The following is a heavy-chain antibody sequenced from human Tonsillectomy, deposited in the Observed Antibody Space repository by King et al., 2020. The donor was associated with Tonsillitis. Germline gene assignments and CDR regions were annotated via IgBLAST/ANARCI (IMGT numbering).Heavy chain of an antibody. D-gene: IGHD3-22*01. CDR1: GYTFTGYY. CDR3: ARLFYDSSGYPMEAFDI. J-gene: IGHJ3*02. CDR2: INPNSGGT. V-gene: IGHV1-2*02. Sequence: QMVQSGAEVKKPGASVKVYCKASGYTFTGYYMHWVRQAPGQGLEWMGWINPNSGGTNYAQKFQGRVTMTRDTSISTANMELSRLRSDDTAVYYCARLFYDSSGYPMEAFDIWGQGTMVTVSS.